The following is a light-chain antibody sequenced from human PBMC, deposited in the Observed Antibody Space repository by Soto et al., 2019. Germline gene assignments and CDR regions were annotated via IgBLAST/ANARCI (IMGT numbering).Light chain of an antibody. Sequence: SYELTQPPSVSVSPGQTASITCSGNFLGDKYASWYQQRPGQSPVLVIHQDTKRPSGIPERFSGSNSGNRATLTISGTQAMDEADYYCQAWDSSTASDVFGTGTKLTVL. CDR1: FLGDKY. CDR2: QDT. V-gene: IGLV3-1*01. J-gene: IGLJ1*01. CDR3: QAWDSSTASDV.